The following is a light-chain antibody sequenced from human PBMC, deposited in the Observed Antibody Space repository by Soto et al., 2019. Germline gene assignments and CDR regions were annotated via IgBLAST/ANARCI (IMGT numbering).Light chain of an antibody. V-gene: IGKV3-15*01. CDR1: QSVSSN. Sequence: ERVMTQSPATLSVSPGERATLSCRASQSVSSNLSWYQQKPGQAPSRLIYGASTRATSIPARFSGSGSGTELPLTISSRQSEDFAVYYCHQYNNWPLTFGQGTKVEIK. CDR3: HQYNNWPLT. CDR2: GAS. J-gene: IGKJ1*01.